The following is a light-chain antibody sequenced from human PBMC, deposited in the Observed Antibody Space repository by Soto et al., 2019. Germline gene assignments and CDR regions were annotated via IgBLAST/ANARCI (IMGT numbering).Light chain of an antibody. CDR2: GAS. V-gene: IGKV3-20*01. J-gene: IGKJ1*01. Sequence: EIVLTQSPGTLSLSLGEIATLSFSASQSVSNNFLAWYQQKPGQAPRLLIYGASSRATGIPDRFSGSGSGTDFTLTIRRLEPEDFAVYYCQQYGSSYPWTFGQGTKVDIK. CDR1: QSVSNNF. CDR3: QQYGSSYPWT.